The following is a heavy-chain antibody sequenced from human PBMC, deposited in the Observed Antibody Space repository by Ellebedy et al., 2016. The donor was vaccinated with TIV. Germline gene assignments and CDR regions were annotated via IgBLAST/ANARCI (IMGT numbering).Heavy chain of an antibody. CDR1: GFTFRSYG. V-gene: IGHV3-33*01. J-gene: IGHJ3*02. Sequence: GESLKISXAASGFTFRSYGMHWVRQAPGKGLEWVAVIWYDGSNKYYADSVKGRFTISRDNSKNTLYLQMNSLRAEDTAVYYCALNHDSSGGPREAFDIWGQGTMVTVSS. CDR3: ALNHDSSGGPREAFDI. CDR2: IWYDGSNK. D-gene: IGHD6-19*01.